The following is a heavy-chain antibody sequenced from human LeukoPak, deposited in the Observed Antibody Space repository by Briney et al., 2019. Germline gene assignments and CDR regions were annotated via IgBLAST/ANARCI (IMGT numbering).Heavy chain of an antibody. CDR3: ARGPLLTHRRYFDF. V-gene: IGHV4-34*01. J-gene: IGHJ4*02. D-gene: IGHD3-9*01. CDR1: GGSFSGYY. Sequence: PSETLSLTCAVYGGSFSGYYWTWIRQSPEKGLEWIGEINHSGSTSYNPSLKSQVTISVDTSKNQSSLKLTSVTAADTAVYYCARGPLLTHRRYFDFWGQGTLVTVSS. CDR2: INHSGST.